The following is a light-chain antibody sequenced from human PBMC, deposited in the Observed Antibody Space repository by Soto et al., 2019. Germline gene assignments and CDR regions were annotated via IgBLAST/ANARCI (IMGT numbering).Light chain of an antibody. CDR2: EVS. Sequence: QSAXTQPXSAXGSRXQSVTXSCTGXRSDVGAYNSVSWYQQHPGKAPKLMIYEVSNRPSGVSNRFSGSKSGNTASLTISGLXXEXXXXYXCSSYRSSSTLVFGGGTKLTVL. CDR3: SSYRSSSTLV. CDR1: RSDVGAYNS. J-gene: IGLJ2*01. V-gene: IGLV2-14*01.